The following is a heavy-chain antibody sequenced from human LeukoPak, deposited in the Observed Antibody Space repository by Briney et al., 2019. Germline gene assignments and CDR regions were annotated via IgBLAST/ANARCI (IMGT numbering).Heavy chain of an antibody. CDR1: GYTFVDYY. J-gene: IGHJ3*02. CDR2: ISAYSGNT. Sequence: ASVKVSCKSSGYTFVDYYIHWVRQASGQGLEWMGWISAYSGNTNYAQKFQGRVTMTTDTSTSTAYMELRSPRSDDTAVYYCARGGQSGGDFDMWGQGTMVTVSS. V-gene: IGHV1-18*01. CDR3: ARGGQSGGDFDM. D-gene: IGHD2-21*01.